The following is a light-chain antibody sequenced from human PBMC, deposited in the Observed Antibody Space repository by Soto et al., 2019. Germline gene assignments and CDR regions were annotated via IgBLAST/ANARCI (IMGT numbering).Light chain of an antibody. CDR2: LEGSGNY. CDR1: SGHSSYI. CDR3: ETWDTNTRV. Sequence: QLVLTQSSSASASLGSSVKLTCTLSSGHSSYIIAWHQQQPGKAPRYLMKLEGSGNYNKGSGVPDRFSGSSSGADRYLTISNLQFDDEADYYCETWDTNTRVFGGGTKLTVL. J-gene: IGLJ3*02. V-gene: IGLV4-60*02.